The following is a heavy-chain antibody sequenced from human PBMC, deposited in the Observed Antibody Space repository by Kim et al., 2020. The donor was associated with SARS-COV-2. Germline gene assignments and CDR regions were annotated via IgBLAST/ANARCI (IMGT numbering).Heavy chain of an antibody. V-gene: IGHV1-2*02. D-gene: IGHD7-27*01. Sequence: YAQRCQGRVTMTRETSISTDYMELSRLRSDDTAVYYCARVESGIWGFDLWGRGTLVTVSS. J-gene: IGHJ2*01. CDR3: ARVESGIWGFDL.